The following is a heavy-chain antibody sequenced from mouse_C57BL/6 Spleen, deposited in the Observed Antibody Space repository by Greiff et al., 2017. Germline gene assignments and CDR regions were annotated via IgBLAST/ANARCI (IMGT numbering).Heavy chain of an antibody. J-gene: IGHJ3*01. CDR1: GYAFSSSW. V-gene: IGHV1-82*01. CDR3: ARSYDYDQAWFAY. D-gene: IGHD2-4*01. Sequence: VQRVESGPELVKPGASVKISCKASGYAFSSSWMNWVKQRPGKGLEWIGRIYPGDGDTNYNGKFKGKATLTADKSSSTAYMQLSSLTSEDSAVYFCARSYDYDQAWFAYWGQGTLVTVSA. CDR2: IYPGDGDT.